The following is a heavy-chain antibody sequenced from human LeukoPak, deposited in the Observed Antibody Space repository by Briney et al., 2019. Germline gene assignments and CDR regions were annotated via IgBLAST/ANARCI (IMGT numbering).Heavy chain of an antibody. J-gene: IGHJ4*02. V-gene: IGHV3-73*01. Sequence: GGSLRLSCAASGFTFSGSALHWVRQASGKGLEWVGRIRSTANGYATAYAASVKGRFTISRDDSKNTAYLQMDSLKTEDTAVCYCTGNYYGSGSYADFDYWGQGTLATVSS. CDR2: IRSTANGYAT. CDR1: GFTFSGSA. D-gene: IGHD3-10*01. CDR3: TGNYYGSGSYADFDY.